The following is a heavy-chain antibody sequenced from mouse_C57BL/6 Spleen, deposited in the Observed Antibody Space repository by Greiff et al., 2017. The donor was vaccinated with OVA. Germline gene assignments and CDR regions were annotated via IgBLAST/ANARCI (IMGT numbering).Heavy chain of an antibody. J-gene: IGHJ3*01. CDR3: ARDRPWAY. Sequence: EVKLVESGGGLVKPGGSLKLSCAASGFTFSSYAMSWVRQTPEKRLEWVATISDGGSYTYYPDNVKGRFTISRDNAKNNLYLQMSHLKSEDTAMYYCARDRPWAYWGQGTLVTVAA. V-gene: IGHV5-4*01. CDR2: ISDGGSYT. CDR1: GFTFSSYA.